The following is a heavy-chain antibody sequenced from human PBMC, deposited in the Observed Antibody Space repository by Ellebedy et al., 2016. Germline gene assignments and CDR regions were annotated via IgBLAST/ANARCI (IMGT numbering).Heavy chain of an antibody. D-gene: IGHD3-10*01. Sequence: SETLSLXXTVSGGSISSSSYYWGWIRQPPGKGLEWIGSIYHSGSTYYNPSLKSRVTISVDTSKNQFSLKLSSVTAADTAVYYCARITMVRGVIFDYWGQGTLVTASS. V-gene: IGHV4-39*07. CDR3: ARITMVRGVIFDY. J-gene: IGHJ4*02. CDR1: GGSISSSSYY. CDR2: IYHSGST.